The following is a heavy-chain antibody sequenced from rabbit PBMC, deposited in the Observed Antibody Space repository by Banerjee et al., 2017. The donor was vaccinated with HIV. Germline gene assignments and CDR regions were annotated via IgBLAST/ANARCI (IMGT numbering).Heavy chain of an antibody. CDR3: ARGRAGGGGYGYPYFDF. Sequence: QEQLKESGGDLVKPGASLTLTCTASGFSFSSSYYMCWVRQAPGKGLEWIACIYGGSSGNIYYESWAEGRFTVSKTSSTTVTLQMTSLTDADTATYFCARGRAGGGGYGYPYFDFWGPGTLVTVS. CDR2: IYGGSSGNI. V-gene: IGHV1S45*01. CDR1: GFSFSSSYY. J-gene: IGHJ6*01. D-gene: IGHD6-1*01.